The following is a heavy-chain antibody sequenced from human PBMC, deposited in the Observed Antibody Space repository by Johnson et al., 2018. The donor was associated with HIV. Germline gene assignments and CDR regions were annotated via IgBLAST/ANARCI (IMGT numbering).Heavy chain of an antibody. CDR2: ISTSGSTI. CDR3: ARERSGWYGDAFDI. D-gene: IGHD6-19*01. CDR1: GFTFRDHY. J-gene: IGHJ3*02. V-gene: IGHV3-11*01. Sequence: QVQLVESGGGVVQPGGPLRLSCAASGFTFRDHYMSWIRQAPGKGLEWVADISTSGSTIYYADSVKGRFTISRDNAKNSLYLQMNSLRAEDTAVYYCARERSGWYGDAFDIWGQGTMVTVSS.